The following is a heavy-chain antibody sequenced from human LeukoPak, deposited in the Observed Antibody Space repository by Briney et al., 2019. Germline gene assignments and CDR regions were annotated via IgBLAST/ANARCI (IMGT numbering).Heavy chain of an antibody. CDR3: ARMRSEAARPAEYFQH. CDR1: GYTLTELS. D-gene: IGHD6-6*01. Sequence: ASVKVSCKVSGYTLTELSMHWVRQAPGKGLEWMGGFDPEDGETIYAQKFQGRVTMTEDTSTDTAYMELSSLRSEDTAVYYCARMRSEAARPAEYFQHWGQGTLVTVSS. J-gene: IGHJ1*01. V-gene: IGHV1-24*01. CDR2: FDPEDGET.